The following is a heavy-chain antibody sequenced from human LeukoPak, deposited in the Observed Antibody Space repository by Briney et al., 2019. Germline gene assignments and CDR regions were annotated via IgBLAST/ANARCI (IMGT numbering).Heavy chain of an antibody. CDR1: GFTFSDYY. V-gene: IGHV3-11*01. J-gene: IGHJ4*02. CDR2: ISSSGSTI. CDR3: SRDLNCGGDCYTPFGY. D-gene: IGHD2-21*02. Sequence: GGSLRLSCAASGFTFSDYYMSWLRQAPGKGLAWVAYISSSGSTIYYADSVKGRFTISRDNAKNSLYLQMNSLRAEDTAVYYCSRDLNCGGDCYTPFGYWGQGTLVTVSS.